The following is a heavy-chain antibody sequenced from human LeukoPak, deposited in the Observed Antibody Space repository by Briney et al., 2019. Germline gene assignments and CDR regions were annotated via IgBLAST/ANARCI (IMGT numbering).Heavy chain of an antibody. CDR1: GFTFSSYS. J-gene: IGHJ5*02. V-gene: IGHV3-21*04. D-gene: IGHD2-21*02. CDR3: ARDCGGDCYPPSLFDP. Sequence: GGSLRLSCAASGFTFSSYSMNWVRQAPGKGLEWVSSISSSSSYIYYADSVKGRFTISRDNAKNSLYLQMNSLRAEDTAVYYCARDCGGDCYPPSLFDPWGQGTLVTVSS. CDR2: ISSSSSYI.